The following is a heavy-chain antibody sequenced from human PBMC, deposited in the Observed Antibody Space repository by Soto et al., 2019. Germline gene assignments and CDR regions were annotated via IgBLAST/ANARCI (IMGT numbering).Heavy chain of an antibody. Sequence: GGSLRLSCAASGFSFSDSAMHWVRQASGKGLEWIGRTRSKARSYVTTYAASVKGRFIISRDESKKTAYLQMNSLESEDTAVYYCSRDDSDWFFNWGRGTLVTVSS. CDR2: TRSKARSYVT. CDR3: SRDDSDWFFN. V-gene: IGHV3-73*01. CDR1: GFSFSDSA. J-gene: IGHJ4*02. D-gene: IGHD3-9*01.